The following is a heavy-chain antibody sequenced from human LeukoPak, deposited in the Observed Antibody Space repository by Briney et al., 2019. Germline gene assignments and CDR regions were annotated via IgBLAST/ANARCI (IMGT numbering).Heavy chain of an antibody. CDR3: ARDAESRSWYDPDWFDP. CDR1: GYTFTSYY. V-gene: IGHV1-46*01. Sequence: ASVKVSCKASGYTFTSYYMHWVRQAPGQGLEWMGIINPSGGSTSCAQKFQGRVTMTRDTSTSTVYKELSSLRSEDTAVYYCARDAESRSWYDPDWFDPWGQGTLVTVSS. J-gene: IGHJ5*02. CDR2: INPSGGST. D-gene: IGHD6-13*01.